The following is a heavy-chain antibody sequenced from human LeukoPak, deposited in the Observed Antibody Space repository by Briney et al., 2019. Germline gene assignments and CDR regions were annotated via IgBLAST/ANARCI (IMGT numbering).Heavy chain of an antibody. D-gene: IGHD2-2*01. J-gene: IGHJ4*02. CDR2: MNPNSGNT. V-gene: IGHV1-8*03. CDR1: GYTFTSYD. CDR3: ARGAGYCSSTSCSLGY. Sequence: ASVKVPCKASGYTFTSYDINWVRQATGQGLEWMGWMNPNSGNTGYALKFQGRVTITRNTSISTAYMELSSLRSEDTAVYYCARGAGYCSSTSCSLGYWGQGTLVTVSS.